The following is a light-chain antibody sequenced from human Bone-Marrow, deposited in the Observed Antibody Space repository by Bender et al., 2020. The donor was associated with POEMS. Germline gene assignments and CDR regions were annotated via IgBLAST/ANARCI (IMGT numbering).Light chain of an antibody. CDR1: KLGDKY. V-gene: IGLV3-1*01. J-gene: IGLJ3*02. CDR3: QAWDTGTAKV. Sequence: SYELTQPPSVSVSPGQTASITCSGDKLGDKYACWYQQKPGQSPVMVIYQDNKRPSGIPERFSGSNSGNTATLTITGTQAMDEADYYCQAWDTGTAKVFGGGTKLSVL. CDR2: QDN.